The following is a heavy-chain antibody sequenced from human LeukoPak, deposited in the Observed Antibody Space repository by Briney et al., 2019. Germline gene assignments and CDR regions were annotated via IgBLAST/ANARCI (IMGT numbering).Heavy chain of an antibody. CDR3: ARFRYSYGYLDY. CDR1: GYSISSGYY. J-gene: IGHJ4*02. V-gene: IGHV4-38-2*02. Sequence: SETLSLTCTVSGYSISSGYYWGWIRQPPGQGLEWIGSIYHSGSTYYNPSLKSRVTISVDTSKNQFSLKLSSVTAADTAVYYCARFRYSYGYLDYWGQGTLVTVSS. D-gene: IGHD5-18*01. CDR2: IYHSGST.